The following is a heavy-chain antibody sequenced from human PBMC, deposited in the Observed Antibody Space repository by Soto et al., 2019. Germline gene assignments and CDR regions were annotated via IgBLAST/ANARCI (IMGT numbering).Heavy chain of an antibody. CDR3: ATGVIWIGYFTVDS. Sequence: QVLLVQSGAEVKKPGSSVKISCKASGGSFGNSAIKWVRQTPGQGLEWLGGFIPVYHTLNDAQKFQGRVTITADESTGKAYMTLNSLASNDTAVYYCATGVIWIGYFTVDSWGQGPRVTVAS. V-gene: IGHV1-69*01. CDR1: GGSFGNSA. CDR2: FIPVYHTL. D-gene: IGHD3-3*01. J-gene: IGHJ4*02.